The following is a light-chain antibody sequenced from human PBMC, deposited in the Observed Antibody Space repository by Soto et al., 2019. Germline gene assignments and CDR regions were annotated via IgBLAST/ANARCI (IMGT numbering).Light chain of an antibody. Sequence: QSVLTQPPSVSGAPGQRVTISCTGSSSNIGAGYDVHWYQQLPGTAPKLLIYDNSNRPSGVPDRFSGSKSGTSASLAITGLQAEDEADYYCQSYDSSLSAYVFGTGTTLTVL. CDR2: DNS. J-gene: IGLJ1*01. CDR1: SSNIGAGYD. CDR3: QSYDSSLSAYV. V-gene: IGLV1-40*01.